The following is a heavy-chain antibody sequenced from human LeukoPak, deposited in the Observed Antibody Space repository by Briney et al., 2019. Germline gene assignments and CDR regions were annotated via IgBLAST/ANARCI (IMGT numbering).Heavy chain of an antibody. D-gene: IGHD5-18*01. V-gene: IGHV4-39*01. CDR3: VSPRGFSYGYFDY. Sequence: SETLSLTCTVSGGSISSSSAYWGWIRQPPGKGLEWMGSIYYSKNTYYNPSLKSRVTISADTSKNQFSLTLGSVSATDTAVYYCVSPRGFSYGYFDYWGQGTLVTVSS. J-gene: IGHJ4*02. CDR2: IYYSKNT. CDR1: GGSISSSSAY.